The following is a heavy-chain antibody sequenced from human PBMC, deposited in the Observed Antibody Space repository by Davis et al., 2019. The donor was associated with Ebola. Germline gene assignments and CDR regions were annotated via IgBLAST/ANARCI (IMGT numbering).Heavy chain of an antibody. V-gene: IGHV3-23*01. Sequence: GESPKISCAASVFTFSSYAMSWFRQAPGKGLEWVSAISGSGGSTYYADSVKGRFTISRDNSKNTLYLQMNSLRAEDTAVYYCAIPTGGYDAFDIWGQGTMVTVSS. CDR2: ISGSGGST. J-gene: IGHJ3*02. CDR1: VFTFSSYA. CDR3: AIPTGGYDAFDI. D-gene: IGHD7-27*01.